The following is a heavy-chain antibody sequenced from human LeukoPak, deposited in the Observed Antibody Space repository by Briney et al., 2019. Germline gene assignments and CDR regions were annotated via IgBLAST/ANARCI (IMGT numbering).Heavy chain of an antibody. V-gene: IGHV4-4*07. CDR1: GGSISSYY. D-gene: IGHD6-13*01. CDR2: IYTSGST. Sequence: SETLSLTCTVSGGSISSYYWSWIRQPAGKGLEWIGRIYTSGSTNYNPSLKSRVTMTVDTSKNQFSLKLSSVTAADTAVYYCARGKTGSSSSRAQTIDYWGQGTLVTVSS. J-gene: IGHJ4*02. CDR3: ARGKTGSSSSRAQTIDY.